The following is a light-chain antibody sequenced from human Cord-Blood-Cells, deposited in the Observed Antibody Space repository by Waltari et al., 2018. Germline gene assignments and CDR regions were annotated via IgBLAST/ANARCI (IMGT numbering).Light chain of an antibody. CDR1: QGISSW. V-gene: IGKV1-12*01. CDR3: QQANSFPIT. CDR2: AAS. Sequence: DIQMTQSPSSVSASVGDRVTIACRASQGISSWLDWYQQKPGNAHKLLIYAASSLQIGVPSRFSGSGSGTDFTLTSSSLQPEDFATYYCQQANSFPITCAQGTRLETK. J-gene: IGKJ5*01.